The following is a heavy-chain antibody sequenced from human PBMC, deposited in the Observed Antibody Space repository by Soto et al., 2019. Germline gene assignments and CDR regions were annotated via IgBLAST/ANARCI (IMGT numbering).Heavy chain of an antibody. J-gene: IGHJ4*02. CDR1: GGSISSYY. V-gene: IGHV4-59*08. Sequence: SETLSLTCTVSGGSISSYYWSWIRQPPGKGLEWIGYIYHSGSSNYNPSLKSRVTILLDTSKNQLSLKLSSVTAADTAVYYCARLGGYYQALDYWGQGTLVTVS. CDR3: ARLGGYYQALDY. D-gene: IGHD3-22*01. CDR2: IYHSGSS.